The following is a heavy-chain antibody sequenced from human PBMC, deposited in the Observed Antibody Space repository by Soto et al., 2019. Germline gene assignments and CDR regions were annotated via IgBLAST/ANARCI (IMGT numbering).Heavy chain of an antibody. CDR1: GFTFTRYS. J-gene: IGHJ4*02. Sequence: GGSLRLSCAASGFTFTRYSMNWVRQAPGKGLEWVSSISSTTHYIYYADSMRGRFTISRDNAKNAVYLEMNSLRAEDTAVYYCARESEDLTSNFDYWGQGTLVTVSS. CDR3: ARESEDLTSNFDY. CDR2: ISSTTHYI. V-gene: IGHV3-21*06.